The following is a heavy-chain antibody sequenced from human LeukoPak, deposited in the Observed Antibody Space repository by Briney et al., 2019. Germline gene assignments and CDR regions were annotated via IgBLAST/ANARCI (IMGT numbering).Heavy chain of an antibody. D-gene: IGHD6-19*01. V-gene: IGHV3-66*01. CDR1: GFTFSSYA. CDR2: IYSGGST. CDR3: ARIDIAVAGTADY. J-gene: IGHJ4*02. Sequence: GGSLRLSCAASGFTFSSYAMSWVRQAPGKGLEWVSVIYSGGSTYYADSVKGRFTISRDDSKNTLYLQMNSLRAEDTAVYYCARIDIAVAGTADYWGQGTLVTVSS.